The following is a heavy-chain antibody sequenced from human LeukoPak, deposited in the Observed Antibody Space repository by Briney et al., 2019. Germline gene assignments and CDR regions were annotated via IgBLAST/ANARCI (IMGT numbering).Heavy chain of an antibody. CDR2: INPNSGDA. D-gene: IGHD1-26*01. Sequence: GASVKVSCKASGYTFTGYYMHWVRQAPGQGLEWMGWINPNSGDANYAQKFQGRVTMTRDTSISTAYMELSRLRSDDTAVYYCARDGGQVGATGPFDYWGQGTLVTVSS. CDR3: ARDGGQVGATGPFDY. J-gene: IGHJ4*02. V-gene: IGHV1-2*02. CDR1: GYTFTGYY.